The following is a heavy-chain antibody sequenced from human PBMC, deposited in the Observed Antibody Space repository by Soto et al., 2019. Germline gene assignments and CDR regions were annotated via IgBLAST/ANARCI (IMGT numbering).Heavy chain of an antibody. Sequence: GGSLRLSSTVSGGNFINVGMNWVRQAPGKGLEWVGRIKSKPDGGTTDYAAPVKGRSSVSRDDSTNMLFLQMNSLKNEDTAVYYCTTDRNAVPATGWYFDLWGRGTLVTVSS. D-gene: IGHD2-2*01. CDR1: GGNFINVG. CDR2: IKSKPDGGTT. J-gene: IGHJ2*01. CDR3: TTDRNAVPATGWYFDL. V-gene: IGHV3-15*07.